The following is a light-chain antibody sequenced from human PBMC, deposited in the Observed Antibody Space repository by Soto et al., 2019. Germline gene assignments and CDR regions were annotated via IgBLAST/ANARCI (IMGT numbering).Light chain of an antibody. Sequence: QSALTQPASVSGSPGQSITISCSGSSSDVGAYTSVSWYQQHPGKAPKLMIYEVSNRPSGVSNRFSGSKSANTASLTISGLQAYDEAHYYCTSYTSDNRSYVFGTGTKLTVL. CDR2: EVS. CDR3: TSYTSDNRSYV. J-gene: IGLJ1*01. V-gene: IGLV2-14*01. CDR1: SSDVGAYTS.